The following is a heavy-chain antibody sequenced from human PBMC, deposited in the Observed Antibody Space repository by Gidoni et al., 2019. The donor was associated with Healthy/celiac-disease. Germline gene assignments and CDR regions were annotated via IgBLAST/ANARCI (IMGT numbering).Heavy chain of an antibody. CDR1: GGSFSGYY. V-gene: IGHV4-34*01. CDR2: INHSGST. CDR3: ARGRLGIAAAGKANWFDP. Sequence: QVQLQQWGAGLLKPSETLSLTCAVYGGSFSGYYWSWIRQPPGKGLGWIGEINHSGSTNYNPSLKRRVTISVDTSKNQFSLKLNSVTAADTAVYYCARGRLGIAAAGKANWFDPWGQGTLVTVSS. J-gene: IGHJ5*02. D-gene: IGHD6-13*01.